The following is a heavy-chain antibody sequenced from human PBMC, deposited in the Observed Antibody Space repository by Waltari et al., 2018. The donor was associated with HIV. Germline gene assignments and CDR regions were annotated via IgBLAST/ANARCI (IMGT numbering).Heavy chain of an antibody. CDR3: AGRGGTVTTRRFDP. V-gene: IGHV4-39*01. Sequence: QLQLQESGPGLVKPSETLSLTCTVSGGSISSSPYYWGWIRQPPGKGLEWIGSIYYSVSTSSNPSLKIRITISVDTSKNQFSLSLISVATADTALYYCAGRGGTVTTRRFDPWGQGTLVTVSS. CDR1: GGSISSSPYY. D-gene: IGHD4-17*01. J-gene: IGHJ5*02. CDR2: IYYSVST.